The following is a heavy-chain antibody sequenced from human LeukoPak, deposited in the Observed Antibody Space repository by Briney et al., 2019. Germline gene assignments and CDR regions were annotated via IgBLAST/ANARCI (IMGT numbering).Heavy chain of an antibody. CDR2: IYHSGST. D-gene: IGHD2-15*01. Sequence: SETLSLTCTVSGYSISSGYYWGWIRQPPGKGLEWIGSIYHSGSTYYNPSLKSRVTISVDTSKNQFSLKLSSVTAADTAVYYCAREVRDCSGGSCSHVFDYWGQGTLVTVSS. CDR1: GYSISSGYY. V-gene: IGHV4-38-2*02. CDR3: AREVRDCSGGSCSHVFDY. J-gene: IGHJ4*02.